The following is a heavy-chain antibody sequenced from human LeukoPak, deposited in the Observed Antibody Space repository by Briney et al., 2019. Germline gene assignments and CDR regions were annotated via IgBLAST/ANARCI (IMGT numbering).Heavy chain of an antibody. CDR3: AKVKSAVTTYYGMDV. Sequence: PGGSLRLSCAASGFTFSSYAMSWVRQAPGKGLEWVSAISGSGGSTYYADSVKARFTISRDNSKNTLYLQMNSLRAEDTAVYYCAKVKSAVTTYYGMDVWGQGTTVTVSS. J-gene: IGHJ6*02. CDR1: GFTFSSYA. CDR2: ISGSGGST. D-gene: IGHD4-17*01. V-gene: IGHV3-23*01.